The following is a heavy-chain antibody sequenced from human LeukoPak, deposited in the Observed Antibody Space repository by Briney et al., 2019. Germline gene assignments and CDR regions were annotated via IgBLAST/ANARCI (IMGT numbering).Heavy chain of an antibody. V-gene: IGHV1-2*04. J-gene: IGHJ4*02. CDR1: GYTFTGYY. CDR2: INPNSGGT. CDR3: ARVATTPNPSPAGPLDY. Sequence: ASVKVSCKASGYTFTGYYMHWVRQAPGQGLEWMGWINPNSGGTNYAQKFQGWVTMTRDTSISTAYMELSRLRSDDTAVYYCARVATTPNPSPAGPLDYWGQGTLVTVSS. D-gene: IGHD5-12*01.